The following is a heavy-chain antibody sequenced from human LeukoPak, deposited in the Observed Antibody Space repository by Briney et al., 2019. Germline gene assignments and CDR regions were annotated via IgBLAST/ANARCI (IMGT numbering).Heavy chain of an antibody. V-gene: IGHV4-59*08. D-gene: IGHD3-22*01. CDR1: DGSISSYY. CDR3: ARGQYYYDSSGYYYPFDY. Sequence: SETLSLTCTVSDGSISSYYWSWIRQPPGEGLEWIGYIYYSGSTNYNPSVKSRVTISVDTSKNQFSLKLSSVTAADTAVYYCARGQYYYDSSGYYYPFDYWGQGTLVTVSS. CDR2: IYYSGST. J-gene: IGHJ4*02.